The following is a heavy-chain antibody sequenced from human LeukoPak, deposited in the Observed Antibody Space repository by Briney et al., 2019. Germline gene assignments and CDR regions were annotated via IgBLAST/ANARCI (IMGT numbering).Heavy chain of an antibody. J-gene: IGHJ4*02. V-gene: IGHV4-38-2*02. CDR2: IYHSGST. CDR3: ARNYYDYVWGSYYLFGNSDY. CDR1: GYSISSGYY. D-gene: IGHD3-16*01. Sequence: PSETLSLTCTVSGYSISSGYYWGWIRQPPGKGLEWIGSIYHSGSTYYNPSLKSRVTISVDTSKNQFSLKLSSVTAADTAVYYCARNYYDYVWGSYYLFGNSDYWGQGTLVTVSS.